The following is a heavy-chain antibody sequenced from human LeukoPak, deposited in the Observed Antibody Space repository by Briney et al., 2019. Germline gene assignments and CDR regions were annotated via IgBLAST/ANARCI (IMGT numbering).Heavy chain of an antibody. D-gene: IGHD3-3*01. J-gene: IGHJ4*02. V-gene: IGHV3-23*01. Sequence: PGGSLRLSCAASGFTFSSYAMSWVRQAPGKGLEWVSAISGSGGSTYYADSVKGRFTISRDNSKNTLYLQMNSLRAEDTAVYYCAKDRDYDFWSGYSESYDYWGQGTLVTVSS. CDR2: ISGSGGST. CDR1: GFTFSSYA. CDR3: AKDRDYDFWSGYSESYDY.